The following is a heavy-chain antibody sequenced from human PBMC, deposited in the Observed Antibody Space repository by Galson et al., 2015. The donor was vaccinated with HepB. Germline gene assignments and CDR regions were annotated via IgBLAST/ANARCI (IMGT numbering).Heavy chain of an antibody. CDR1: GFTFSSYA. Sequence: SLRLSCAASGFTFSSYAMHWVRQAPGKGLEWVAVISYDGSNKYYADSVKGRFTISRDNSKNTLYLQMNSLRAEDTAVYYCARVGDSSGWYDLDYWGQGTLVTVSS. CDR2: ISYDGSNK. D-gene: IGHD6-19*01. V-gene: IGHV3-30-3*01. J-gene: IGHJ4*02. CDR3: ARVGDSSGWYDLDY.